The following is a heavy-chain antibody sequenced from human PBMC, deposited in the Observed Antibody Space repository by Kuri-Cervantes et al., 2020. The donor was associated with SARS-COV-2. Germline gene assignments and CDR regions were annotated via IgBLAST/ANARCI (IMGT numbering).Heavy chain of an antibody. J-gene: IGHJ6*02. D-gene: IGHD3-3*01. Sequence: SGPTLVKPTQTLTLTCTFSGFPLSTSGMCVSWIRQPPGKALEWLALIDWDDDKYYSTSLKTRLTISKDTSKNQVVLTMTNMDPVDTATYYCARMIFGVVISYGMDVWGQGTTVTVSS. V-gene: IGHV2-70*01. CDR1: GFPLSTSGMC. CDR2: IDWDDDK. CDR3: ARMIFGVVISYGMDV.